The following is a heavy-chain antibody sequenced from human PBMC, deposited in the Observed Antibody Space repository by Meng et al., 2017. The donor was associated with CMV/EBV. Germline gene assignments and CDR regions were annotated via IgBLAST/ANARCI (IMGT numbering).Heavy chain of an antibody. CDR3: ARVAIFGVALDY. D-gene: IGHD3-3*01. V-gene: IGHV3-30-3*01. CDR2: ISYDGSNK. J-gene: IGHJ4*02. Sequence: GGSLRLSCAASGFTFSSYAMHWVRQAPGKGLEWVAVISYDGSNKYYADSVKGRSTISRDNSKNTLYLQMNSLRAEDTAVYYRARVAIFGVALDYWGQGTLVTVSS. CDR1: GFTFSSYA.